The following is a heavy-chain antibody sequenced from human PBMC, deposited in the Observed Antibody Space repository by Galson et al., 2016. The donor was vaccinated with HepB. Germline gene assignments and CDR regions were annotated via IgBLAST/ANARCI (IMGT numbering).Heavy chain of an antibody. V-gene: IGHV1-2*04. J-gene: IGHJ3*02. CDR1: GDTFTGYY. D-gene: IGHD6-25*01. CDR2: LSANSGAT. CDR3: ATSTGYRSGWGAFDI. Sequence: SVKVSCKASGDTFTGYYIHWVRQAPGQGLEWMAWLSANSGATNYAQKFQGWVTMTRDMSISTAYMELTSLTSDATAIYYCATSTGYRSGWGAFDIWGQGTMVTVSS.